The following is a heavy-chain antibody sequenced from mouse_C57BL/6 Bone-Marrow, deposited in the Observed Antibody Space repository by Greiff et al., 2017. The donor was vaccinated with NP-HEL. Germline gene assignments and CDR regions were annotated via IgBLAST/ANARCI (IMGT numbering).Heavy chain of an antibody. V-gene: IGHV5-17*01. CDR2: ISSGSSTI. CDR3: ARDYYDYGPWFAY. Sequence: EVKLVESGGGLVKPGGSLKLSCAASGFTFSDYGMHWVRQAPETGLEWVAYISSGSSTIYYADTVKGRFTISRDNAKNTLFLQMTSLRSEDTAMYYCARDYYDYGPWFAYWGQGTLVTVSA. CDR1: GFTFSDYG. J-gene: IGHJ3*01. D-gene: IGHD2-4*01.